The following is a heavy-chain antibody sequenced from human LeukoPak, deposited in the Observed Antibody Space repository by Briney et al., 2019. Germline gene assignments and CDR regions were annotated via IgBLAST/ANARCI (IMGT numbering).Heavy chain of an antibody. J-gene: IGHJ4*02. D-gene: IGHD6-13*01. CDR3: ARAATLAGPFDY. CDR2: IYSGGST. Sequence: GGSLRLSCAASGFIVSSNYMSWVRQAPGKGLEWISTIYSGGSTYYADSVKGRFTISRDNSQNKLYLQMNSLRAEDTAVYYCARAATLAGPFDYWGQGTLVTVSA. V-gene: IGHV3-53*01. CDR1: GFIVSSNY.